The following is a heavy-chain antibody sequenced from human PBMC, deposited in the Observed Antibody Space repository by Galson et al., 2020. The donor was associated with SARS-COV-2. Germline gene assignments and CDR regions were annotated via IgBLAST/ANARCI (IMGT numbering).Heavy chain of an antibody. Sequence: SETLSLTCTVSGASISSGNYYWSWIRQPAGKGLEWIGRIYKSGNTNYNPSLWSQVTISVDTSKNQFSLKLNSVTAADTAVYYCARGNSPFVTIFVVLTGPCGVDVWGQGTPVTVSS. D-gene: IGHD3-3*01. CDR3: ARGNSPFVTIFVVLTGPCGVDV. CDR2: IYKSGNT. J-gene: IGHJ6*02. CDR1: GASISSGNYY. V-gene: IGHV4-61*02.